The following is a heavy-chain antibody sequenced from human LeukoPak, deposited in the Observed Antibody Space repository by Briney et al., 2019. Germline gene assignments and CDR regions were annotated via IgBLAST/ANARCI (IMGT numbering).Heavy chain of an antibody. J-gene: IGHJ5*02. CDR2: IYYSGST. Sequence: PSETLSLTCTVSGGSISSYYWSWIRQPPGKGLEWIGYIYYSGSTNYNPSLKSRVTISVDTSKNQFSLKLSSVTAADTAVYYCARVLPRYCSSTSCYQGDMSPWFDPWGQGTLVTVSS. CDR1: GGSISSYY. V-gene: IGHV4-59*12. CDR3: ARVLPRYCSSTSCYQGDMSPWFDP. D-gene: IGHD2-2*01.